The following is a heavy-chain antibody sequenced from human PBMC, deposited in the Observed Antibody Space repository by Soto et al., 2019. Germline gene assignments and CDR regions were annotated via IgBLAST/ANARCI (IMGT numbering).Heavy chain of an antibody. CDR3: ARRYGYSFDY. CDR1: GGSINNNHYY. CDR2: ISYSGTT. J-gene: IGHJ4*02. V-gene: IGHV4-39*01. Sequence: SETLSLTCTVSGGSINNNHYYWGWVRQPPGKGLEWIGSISYSGTTYFNPSLKSRVVKSVDTSRNQFSLRLTSVTAADTAVYYCARRYGYSFDYWGQGTLVTVSS. D-gene: IGHD1-1*01.